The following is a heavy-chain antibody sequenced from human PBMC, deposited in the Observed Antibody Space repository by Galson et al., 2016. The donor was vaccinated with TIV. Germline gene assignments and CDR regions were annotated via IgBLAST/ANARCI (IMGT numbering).Heavy chain of an antibody. CDR1: GFTVSRNY. CDR3: ARDNNWNYANDAFDL. Sequence: SLRPSCAASGFTVSRNYMSWVRQAPGKGLEWISIIYSGGNPYYADSVEGRFTISRDTSKNTVYLQMNSLRAEDTAVYYCARDNNWNYANDAFDLWGQGTMVTVSS. D-gene: IGHD1-7*01. J-gene: IGHJ3*01. CDR2: IYSGGNP. V-gene: IGHV3-53*01.